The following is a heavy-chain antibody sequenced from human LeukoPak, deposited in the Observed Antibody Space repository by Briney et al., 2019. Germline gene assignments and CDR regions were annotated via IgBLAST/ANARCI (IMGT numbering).Heavy chain of an antibody. CDR2: IKQDGSEK. CDR3: ARGYYFDY. CDR1: GFTFSDYW. V-gene: IGHV3-7*01. Sequence: GGSLRLSCAASGFTFSDYWMTWVRQAPGKGLEWVANIKQDGSEKDYVDSVKGRFTISRDNAKNSLYLQKNSLRAEDTAVYYCARGYYFDYWGQGTLVTVSS. J-gene: IGHJ4*02.